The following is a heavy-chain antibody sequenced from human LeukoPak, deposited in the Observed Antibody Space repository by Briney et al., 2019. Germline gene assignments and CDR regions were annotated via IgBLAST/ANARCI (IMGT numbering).Heavy chain of an antibody. CDR3: AREVGNTMIVVATYYFDY. Sequence: PGGSLRLSCAASGFTFSSYSMNWVRQAPGKGLEWVSSISSSSSYIYYADSVKGRFTISRDNAKNSLYLQMNSLRAEDTAVYYCAREVGNTMIVVATYYFDYWGQGTLVTVSS. J-gene: IGHJ4*02. V-gene: IGHV3-21*01. CDR2: ISSSSSYI. D-gene: IGHD3-22*01. CDR1: GFTFSSYS.